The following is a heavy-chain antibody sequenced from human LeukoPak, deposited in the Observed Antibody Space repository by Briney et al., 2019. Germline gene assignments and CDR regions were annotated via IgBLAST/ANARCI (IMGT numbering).Heavy chain of an antibody. D-gene: IGHD4-17*01. CDR3: ARHYGNDAFDI. V-gene: IGHV4-31*03. J-gene: IGHJ3*02. CDR2: IYYSGST. CDR1: GGSISSGGYY. Sequence: NPSETLSLTCTVPGGSISSGGYYWSWIRQHPGKGLEWIGYIYYSGSTYYNPSLKSRVTISVDTSKNQFSLKLSSVTAADTAVYYCARHYGNDAFDIWGQGTMVTVSS.